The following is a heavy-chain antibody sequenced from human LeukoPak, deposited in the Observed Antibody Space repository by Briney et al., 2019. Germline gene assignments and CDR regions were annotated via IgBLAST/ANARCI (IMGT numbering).Heavy chain of an antibody. J-gene: IGHJ4*02. CDR3: AREGNSGSYENYFDS. V-gene: IGHV4-59*01. D-gene: IGHD1-26*01. CDR1: GGSISSYY. Sequence: KTSETLSLTCTVSGGSISSYYWSWIRQPPGKGLEWIGYVYYSGITNYNPSLKSRVTISVNTSKKQISLKLSSVTAADTAVYYCAREGNSGSYENYFDSWGQGMLVTVSS. CDR2: VYYSGIT.